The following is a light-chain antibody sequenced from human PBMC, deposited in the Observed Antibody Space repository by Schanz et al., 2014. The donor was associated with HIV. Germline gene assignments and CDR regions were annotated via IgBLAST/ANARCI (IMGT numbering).Light chain of an antibody. V-gene: IGKV3-15*01. CDR3: QQYYDWPLT. J-gene: IGKJ4*01. CDR2: GAF. Sequence: EIVMTQSPATLYVSPGEGATLSCRASQSISNNLAWYQHKPGQAPRLLIYGAFTRATGIPVRFSGRGSGTEFTLTISSLQSEDFAVYFCQQYYDWPLTFGGGTRVEIK. CDR1: QSISNN.